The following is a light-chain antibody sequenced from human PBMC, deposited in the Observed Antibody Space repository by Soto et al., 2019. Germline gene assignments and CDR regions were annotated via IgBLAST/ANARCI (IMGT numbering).Light chain of an antibody. CDR2: AAS. V-gene: IGKV1-39*01. Sequence: DIQMTQSPSSLSASVGDRVTITCRASQSISSYLNWYQQKPGKAPKLLIYAASRLQSGVPSRFSGSGSGTDFTLTISSLQREDFATYYCQQSYSKPPTLGQGTKVDIK. J-gene: IGKJ1*01. CDR3: QQSYSKPPT. CDR1: QSISSY.